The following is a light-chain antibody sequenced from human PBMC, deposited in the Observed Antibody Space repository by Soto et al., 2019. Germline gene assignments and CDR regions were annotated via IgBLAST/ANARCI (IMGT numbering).Light chain of an antibody. J-gene: IGLJ3*02. CDR1: SSDVGSYNL. CDR3: SSYAGSSTWV. Sequence: QSVLTQPASVSGSPGQSITISCNGTSSDVGSYNLVSWYQQHPGQAPKLMISAVNKRPSGVSNRFSGSKSDNTASLTISGLQAEDEADYYCSSYAGSSTWVFGGGTKLTVL. V-gene: IGLV2-23*02. CDR2: AVN.